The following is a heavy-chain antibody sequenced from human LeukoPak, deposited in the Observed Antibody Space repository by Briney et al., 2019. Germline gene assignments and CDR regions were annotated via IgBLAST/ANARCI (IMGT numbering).Heavy chain of an antibody. CDR3: ARRAAAGIFDY. V-gene: IGHV1-46*01. CDR2: INPSGGST. D-gene: IGHD6-13*01. Sequence: ASVKVSRKASGYTFTSYYMHWVRQAPGQGLEWMGIINPSGGSTSYAQKFQGRVTMTRDTSTSTVYMELSSLRAEDTAVYYCARRAAAGIFDYWGQGTLVTVSS. J-gene: IGHJ4*02. CDR1: GYTFTSYY.